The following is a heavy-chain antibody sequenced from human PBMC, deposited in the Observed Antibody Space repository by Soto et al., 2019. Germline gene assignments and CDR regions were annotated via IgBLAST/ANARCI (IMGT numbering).Heavy chain of an antibody. CDR1: GFTFSSYS. Sequence: GGSLRLSCAASGFTFSSYSMNWVRQAPGKGLEWVSSISSSSSYIYYADSVKGRFTISRDNAKNSLYLQMNSLRAEDTAVYYCARLNGYCIRGSCHGHYAMDVWGQGTTVTVSS. V-gene: IGHV3-21*01. CDR3: ARLNGYCIRGSCHGHYAMDV. D-gene: IGHD2-15*01. J-gene: IGHJ6*02. CDR2: ISSSSSYI.